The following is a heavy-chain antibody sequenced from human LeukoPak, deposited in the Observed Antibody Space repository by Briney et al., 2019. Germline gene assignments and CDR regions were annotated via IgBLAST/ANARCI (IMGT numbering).Heavy chain of an antibody. CDR2: TWYDGSNK. CDR1: GFTFSNYG. Sequence: PGGSLRLSCATSGFTFSNYGMHWVRQAPGKGLEWVAATWYDGSNKYYADSVKGRFTISRDNSKNTLYLQMNSLRDEDTALYYCARDNYNGSGTYYSNFDYWGQGTLVTVSS. V-gene: IGHV3-33*01. J-gene: IGHJ4*02. D-gene: IGHD3-10*01. CDR3: ARDNYNGSGTYYSNFDY.